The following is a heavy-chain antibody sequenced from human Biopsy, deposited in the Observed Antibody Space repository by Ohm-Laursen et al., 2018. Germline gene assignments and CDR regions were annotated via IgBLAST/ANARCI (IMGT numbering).Heavy chain of an antibody. CDR3: GNEVHGRDY. CDR2: INQAGTT. J-gene: IGHJ4*02. CDR1: GKTFSDYR. D-gene: IGHD2-15*01. Sequence: GTLSLTCAVFGKTFSDYRWSWIRQPPGKGPEWIGQINQAGTTNYNPSLKSRASISADASKYEFSLRLTSVTAADTAVYLCGNEVHGRDYWGLGAQVTVSS. V-gene: IGHV4-34*08.